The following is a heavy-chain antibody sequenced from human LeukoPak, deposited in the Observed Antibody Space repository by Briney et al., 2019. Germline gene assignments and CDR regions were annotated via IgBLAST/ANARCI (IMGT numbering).Heavy chain of an antibody. CDR3: ARGPRGSYSYYYYYMDV. CDR2: IKQDGSEK. CDR1: GFTFSSYW. V-gene: IGHV3-7*04. J-gene: IGHJ6*03. D-gene: IGHD1-26*01. Sequence: GGSLRLSCAASGFTFSSYWMSWVRQAPGKGLEWVANIKQDGSEKYYVDSVKGRFTISRDNAKNSLYLQMNSLRAEDTAVYYCARGPRGSYSYYYYYMDVWGKGTTVTVSS.